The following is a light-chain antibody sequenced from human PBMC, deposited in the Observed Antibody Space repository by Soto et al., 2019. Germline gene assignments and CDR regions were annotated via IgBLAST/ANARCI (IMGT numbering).Light chain of an antibody. CDR3: QQYGSSPWT. J-gene: IGKJ1*01. V-gene: IGKV3-20*01. CDR2: GAS. Sequence: EIVLMQSPGTLSLSPGERATLSCRASQSVSSSYLAWYQQKPGQAPRLLIYGASSRATGIPDRFSGSGSGTYLTLTISRLEPEDFAVNYCQQYGSSPWTFDQGTKVDIK. CDR1: QSVSSSY.